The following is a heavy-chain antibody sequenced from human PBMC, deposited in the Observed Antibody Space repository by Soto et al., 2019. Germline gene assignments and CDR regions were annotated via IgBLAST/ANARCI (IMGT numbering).Heavy chain of an antibody. D-gene: IGHD3-9*01. Sequence: KTSETLSLTCTVSGGSISSSSYYWGWIRQPPGKGLEWIGSIYYSGTTYYNPSLKSRVTISVDTSKSQFSLKLSSVTAADTAVYYCARHRGYYDILTGYYTELNFDYWGQGTLVTVSS. CDR3: ARHRGYYDILTGYYTELNFDY. V-gene: IGHV4-39*01. CDR1: GGSISSSSYY. CDR2: IYYSGTT. J-gene: IGHJ4*02.